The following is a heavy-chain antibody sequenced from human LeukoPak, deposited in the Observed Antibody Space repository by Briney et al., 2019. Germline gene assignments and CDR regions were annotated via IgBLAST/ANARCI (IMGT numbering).Heavy chain of an antibody. CDR3: ARDGSDYYDSSGYYPHFDY. CDR2: IWYDGSNK. Sequence: GRSLRLSCAASGFTFSSYGMHWVRLAPGKGLEWVAVIWYDGSNKYYADSVKGRFTISRDNSKNTLYLQMNSLRAEDTAVYYCARDGSDYYDSSGYYPHFDYWGQGTLVTVSS. CDR1: GFTFSSYG. V-gene: IGHV3-33*01. J-gene: IGHJ4*02. D-gene: IGHD3-22*01.